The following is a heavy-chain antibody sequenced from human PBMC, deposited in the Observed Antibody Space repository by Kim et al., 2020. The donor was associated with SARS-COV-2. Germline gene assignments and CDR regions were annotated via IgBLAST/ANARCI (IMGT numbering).Heavy chain of an antibody. CDR2: MHYSGST. CDR1: GDSISSSH. V-gene: IGHV4-59*08. D-gene: IGHD5-18*01. CDR3: ARYGFGYGLHP. Sequence: SETLSLTCIVSGDSISSSHWNWLRQPPGKGLEWIGHMHYSGSTNYNPSLKSRVTIIIDTSKNHFSLSLSSVTAADTAVDYCARYGFGYGLHPWGQVTQVT. J-gene: IGHJ1*01.